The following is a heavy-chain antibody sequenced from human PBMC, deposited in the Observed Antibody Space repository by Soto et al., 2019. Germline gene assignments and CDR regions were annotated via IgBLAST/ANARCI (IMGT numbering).Heavy chain of an antibody. CDR2: INSDGSTT. Sequence: GGSLRLSCSASGFTFSTYWMHWVRQAPGKGLVWVSRINSDGSTTTYTDALRGRFTISRDNAKNSLHLQMNSLRAEDTAVYYCTRDASRDSSARGWFDPWGPGTLVTVSS. D-gene: IGHD6-13*01. CDR3: TRDASRDSSARGWFDP. J-gene: IGHJ5*02. V-gene: IGHV3-74*01. CDR1: GFTFSTYW.